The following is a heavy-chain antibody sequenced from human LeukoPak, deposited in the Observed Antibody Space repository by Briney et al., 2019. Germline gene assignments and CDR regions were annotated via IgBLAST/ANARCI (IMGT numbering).Heavy chain of an antibody. D-gene: IGHD3-3*01. CDR3: ARLREIPVFGVVTKSTSYFDY. Sequence: SETLSLTCTVSGGSISSYYWSWIRQPAGKVLEWIGRIYTSGSTNYNPSLKSRVTMSVDTSKNQFSLKLNSVTAADTAVYYRARLREIPVFGVVTKSTSYFDYWGQGTLVTVSS. CDR1: GGSISSYY. J-gene: IGHJ4*02. V-gene: IGHV4-4*07. CDR2: IYTSGST.